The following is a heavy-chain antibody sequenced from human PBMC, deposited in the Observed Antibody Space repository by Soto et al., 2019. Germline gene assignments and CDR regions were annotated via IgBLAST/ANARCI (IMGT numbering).Heavy chain of an antibody. CDR2: INAGNGNT. Sequence: ASVKVSCKASGYTFTSYAMHWVRQAPGQRLEWMGWINAGNGNTKYSQKFQGRVTITRDTSASTAYMELSSLRSEDTAVYYCASEYGSGGSCPLYYGMDGWGQRTTDTVSS. V-gene: IGHV1-3*01. CDR1: GYTFTSYA. CDR3: ASEYGSGGSCPLYYGMDG. J-gene: IGHJ6*02. D-gene: IGHD2-15*01.